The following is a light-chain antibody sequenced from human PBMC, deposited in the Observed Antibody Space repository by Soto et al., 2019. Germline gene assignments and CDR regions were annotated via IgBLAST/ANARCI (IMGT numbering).Light chain of an antibody. CDR3: AAWDDSMNVQL. Sequence: QSVLTQPPSASGSPGQRVTISCSGSSSNIGRNTVNWYQQLPGTAPKLLIYSHNQRPSGVPDRFSGSKSGTSASLAISGLQSEEEADYYCAAWDDSMNVQLFGGGTKLTVL. CDR1: SSNIGRNT. V-gene: IGLV1-44*01. CDR2: SHN. J-gene: IGLJ2*01.